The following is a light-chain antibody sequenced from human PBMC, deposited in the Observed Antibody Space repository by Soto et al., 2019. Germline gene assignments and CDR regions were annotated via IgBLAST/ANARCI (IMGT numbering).Light chain of an antibody. V-gene: IGLV7-46*01. J-gene: IGLJ3*02. CDR2: DTN. Sequence: QTVVTQEPSLTVSPGGTVTLTCGSSTGAVTSAHYPYWFQQKPGQAPKTLIYDTNNKHSWTPARFSGSLVGDKAALTLSGAQPEDEADYYCLLSYTGAQVFGGGTKLTVL. CDR3: LLSYTGAQV. CDR1: TGAVTSAHY.